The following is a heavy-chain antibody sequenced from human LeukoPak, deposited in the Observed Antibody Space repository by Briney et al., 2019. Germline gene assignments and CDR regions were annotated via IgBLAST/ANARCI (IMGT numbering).Heavy chain of an antibody. CDR2: MSGTGGRT. V-gene: IGHV3-23*01. J-gene: IGHJ4*02. D-gene: IGHD6-13*01. CDR3: AKEGSSWNVDY. CDR1: GFTVSNDY. Sequence: GGSLRLSCAASGFTVSNDYMSWVRQAPGKGLEWVSTMSGTGGRTFYGDSVRGRFTISRDRSKNTLYLQMNSLRPEDTAIYYCAKEGSSWNVDYWGQGTLVTVSS.